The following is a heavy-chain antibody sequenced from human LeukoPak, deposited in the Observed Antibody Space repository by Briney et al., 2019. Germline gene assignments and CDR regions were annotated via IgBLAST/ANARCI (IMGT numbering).Heavy chain of an antibody. Sequence: AASVKVSCKASGYSFTNFDINWVRQAPGQGLEWMGWTNPNSGNKGYAQKFQGRVTMTMNTSITTAYMELSSLRSEDTAVYYCARGPQWRGDYYYMDVWGRGTTVTVSS. J-gene: IGHJ6*03. CDR1: GYSFTNFD. CDR2: TNPNSGNK. V-gene: IGHV1-8*01. D-gene: IGHD6-19*01. CDR3: ARGPQWRGDYYYMDV.